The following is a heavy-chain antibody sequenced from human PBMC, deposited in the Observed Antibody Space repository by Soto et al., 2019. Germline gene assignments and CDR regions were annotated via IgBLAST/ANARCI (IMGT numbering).Heavy chain of an antibody. CDR1: GDSVSSNSVA. Sequence: SQTLSLTCAISGDSVSSNSVAWNWIRQSPSRGLEWLGRTYYKSKWYNDYAVSVKSRITINPDTSKNQFSLQLNSVTPEDTAVYYCARDTPAKGSYFDYWGQGTTVTVSS. J-gene: IGHJ4*03. CDR2: TYYKSKWYN. V-gene: IGHV6-1*01. CDR3: ARDTPAKGSYFDY.